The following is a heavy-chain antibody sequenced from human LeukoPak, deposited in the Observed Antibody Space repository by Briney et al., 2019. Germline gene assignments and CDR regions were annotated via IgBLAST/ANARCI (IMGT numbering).Heavy chain of an antibody. Sequence: GGSLRLSCAASGFTFSNAWMSWVRQAPWKGLEWVGRIKSKTDGGTTDYAAPVKGRFTISRDDSKNTLYLQMNSLKTEDTAVYYCTTGKRSGYVYYYWGQGTLVTVSS. D-gene: IGHD5-12*01. CDR2: IKSKTDGGTT. CDR1: GFTFSNAW. J-gene: IGHJ4*02. V-gene: IGHV3-15*01. CDR3: TTGKRSGYVYYY.